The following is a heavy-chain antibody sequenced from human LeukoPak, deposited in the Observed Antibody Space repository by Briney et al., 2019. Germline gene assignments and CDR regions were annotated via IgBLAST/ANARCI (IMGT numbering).Heavy chain of an antibody. Sequence: PSETLSLTCTVSGGSISSYYWSWIRQPPGKGLEWIGYIYYSGSTNYNPSLKSRVTISVDTSKNQFSLKLSSVTAADTAVYYCARVYYDSSGYSRGAYYFDYWGQGTLVTVSS. CDR2: IYYSGST. V-gene: IGHV4-59*08. D-gene: IGHD3-22*01. CDR3: ARVYYDSSGYSRGAYYFDY. CDR1: GGSISSYY. J-gene: IGHJ4*02.